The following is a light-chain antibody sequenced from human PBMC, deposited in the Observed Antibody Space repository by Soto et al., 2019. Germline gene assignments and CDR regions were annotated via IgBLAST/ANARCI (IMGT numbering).Light chain of an antibody. CDR2: GAS. J-gene: IGKJ1*01. CDR1: QSVGSIY. V-gene: IGKV3-20*01. CDR3: QQYGSSPRT. Sequence: DIVLTQSPGTLSFSPVERSILSFSASQSVGSIYLAWYQQKPGQAPRLLIHGASNRASGIPDRFSGSGSGTDFTLTISRLEPEDFAVYYCQQYGSSPRTFGQGTKVDIK.